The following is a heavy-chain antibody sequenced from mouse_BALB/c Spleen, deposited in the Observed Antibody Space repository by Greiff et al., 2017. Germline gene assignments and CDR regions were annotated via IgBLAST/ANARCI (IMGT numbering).Heavy chain of an antibody. Sequence: EVKLVESGGGLVKPGGSLKLSCAASGFTFSSYAMSWVRQTPEKRLEWVASISSGGSTYYPDSVKGRFTISRDNARNILYLQMSSLRSEDTAMYYCANGRRTTAAYSDYWGQGTTVTVSS. J-gene: IGHJ2*01. CDR2: ISSGGST. V-gene: IGHV5-6-5*01. D-gene: IGHD1-2*01. CDR1: GFTFSSYA. CDR3: ANGRRTTAAYSDY.